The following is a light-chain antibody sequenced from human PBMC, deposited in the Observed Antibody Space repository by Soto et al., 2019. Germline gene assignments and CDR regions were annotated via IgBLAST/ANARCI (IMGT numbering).Light chain of an antibody. J-gene: IGLJ1*01. CDR2: DVS. CDR1: SSDVGGYKF. CDR3: SSYTSSRTYV. Sequence: QSVLTQPASVSGSPGQSISISCTGTSSDVGGYKFVSWYQQHPGKAPQLIIDDVSNRPSGVSNRFSGSKSGNTASLTISGLQAEDEADYYCSSYTSSRTYVFGTGTKLTVL. V-gene: IGLV2-14*01.